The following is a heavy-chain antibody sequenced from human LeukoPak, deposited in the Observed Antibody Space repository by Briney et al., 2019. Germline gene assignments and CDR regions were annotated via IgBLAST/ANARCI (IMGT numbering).Heavy chain of an antibody. D-gene: IGHD6-25*01. V-gene: IGHV3-7*01. J-gene: IGHJ4*02. Sequence: PGGSLRLSCAVSGFTSSRHWMSWVRQTPEKGLEWVANIKEDASEENYVDSVKGRFTISRDNAKNSLYLQMNSLRAEYTAVYYCAIAAGWELGYWGQGTLVTVSS. CDR2: IKEDASEE. CDR1: GFTSSRHW. CDR3: AIAAGWELGY.